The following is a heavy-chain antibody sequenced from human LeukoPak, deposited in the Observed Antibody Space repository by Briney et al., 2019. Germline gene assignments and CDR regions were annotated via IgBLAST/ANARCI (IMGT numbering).Heavy chain of an antibody. Sequence: GGSLRLSCEASGFNFAIYSMSWVRQAPGKGLEFVAAITRDGNEKHYAGSVQGRFTISRDNTRNSLYLQMNRLRAEDTAVYYCARDFDYCGAISCGYSQHWGQGTLVTVSS. V-gene: IGHV3-7*03. J-gene: IGHJ1*01. CDR2: ITRDGNEK. CDR3: ARDFDYCGAISCGYSQH. D-gene: IGHD4/OR15-4a*01. CDR1: GFNFAIYS.